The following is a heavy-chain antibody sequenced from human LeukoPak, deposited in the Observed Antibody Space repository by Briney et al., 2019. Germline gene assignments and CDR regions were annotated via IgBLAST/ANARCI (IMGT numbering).Heavy chain of an antibody. CDR3: ARALGGGYFDS. CDR1: GFTFSNDW. CDR2: IKYDGSAQ. Sequence: GGSLRLSCEASGFTFSNDWMTWVRQAPGKGLEWVANIKYDGSAQYYVDSVRGRFTVSRDNPKNSLYLQMNSLRAEDTAVYYCARALGGGYFDSWGQGTLVTVSS. V-gene: IGHV3-7*03. D-gene: IGHD4-23*01. J-gene: IGHJ4*02.